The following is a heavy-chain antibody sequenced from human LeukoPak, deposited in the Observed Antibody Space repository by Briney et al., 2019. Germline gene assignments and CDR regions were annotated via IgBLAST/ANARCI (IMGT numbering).Heavy chain of an antibody. CDR1: GFTFSSYA. Sequence: GGSLRLSCAASGFTFSSYAMSWVRQAPGKGLEWVSAISGSGGSTYYADSVKGRFTISRDNSKNTLYLQMNSLRAEDTAVHYCATDPPYSYDSSGYFANWGQGTLVIVSS. CDR3: ATDPPYSYDSSGYFAN. J-gene: IGHJ4*02. CDR2: ISGSGGST. D-gene: IGHD3-22*01. V-gene: IGHV3-23*01.